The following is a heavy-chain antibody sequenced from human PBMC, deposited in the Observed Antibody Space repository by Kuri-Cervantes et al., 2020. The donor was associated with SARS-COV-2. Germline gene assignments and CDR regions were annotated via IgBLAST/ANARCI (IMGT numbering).Heavy chain of an antibody. CDR2: IYYSGNT. V-gene: IGHV4-59*01. CDR1: GGSISSYY. CDR3: ARGIEIAALGTYWFDP. Sequence: SETLSLTCTVSGGSISSYYWSWIRQPPGKGLEWIGYIYYSGNTNYNPSLKSRVTISVDTSKNQFSLKLSSVTAADTAVYYCARGIEIAALGTYWFDPWGQGTLVTVSS. J-gene: IGHJ5*02. D-gene: IGHD6-6*01.